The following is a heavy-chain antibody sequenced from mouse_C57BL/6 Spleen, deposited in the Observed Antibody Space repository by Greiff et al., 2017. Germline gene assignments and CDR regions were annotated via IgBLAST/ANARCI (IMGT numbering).Heavy chain of an antibody. J-gene: IGHJ2*01. CDR2: INYDGSST. CDR1: GFTFSDYY. CDR3: ARETVVAHYFDY. V-gene: IGHV5-16*01. Sequence: DVKLVESEGGLVQPGSSMKLSCTASGFTFSDYYMAWVRQVPEKGLEWVANINYDGSSTYYLDSLMSRFSISRDNAKNILYLQMSSLKSEDTATYYCARETVVAHYFDYWGQGTTLTVSS. D-gene: IGHD1-1*02.